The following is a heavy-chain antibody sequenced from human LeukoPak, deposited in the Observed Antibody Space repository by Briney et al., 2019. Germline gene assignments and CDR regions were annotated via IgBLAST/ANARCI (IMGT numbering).Heavy chain of an antibody. CDR1: GYTFTGYY. CDR3: ARDRVGSGWPRPWYFEF. CDR2: TNPNTGAT. Sequence: ASVKVSCKPSGYTFTGYYLHWVRQAPGQGLEWMGWTNPNTGATIYAEKFQGRVTMTRDTSIDTAHMEMRSLRSDDTAVYYCARDRVGSGWPRPWYFEFWGQGTLITVSS. V-gene: IGHV1-2*02. J-gene: IGHJ4*02. D-gene: IGHD6-19*01.